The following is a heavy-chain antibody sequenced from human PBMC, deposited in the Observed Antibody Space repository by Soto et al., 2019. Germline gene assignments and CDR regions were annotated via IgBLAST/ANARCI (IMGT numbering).Heavy chain of an antibody. CDR1: GGSISSGNYY. CDR2: RDYSGSI. Sequence: QLQLQESGPGLVKPSETLSLTCTVSGGSISSGNYYWDWIRQPPGEGLEWIGRRDYSGSIYYNPSLKSRVTISVDTAKNQFSLKLSSVTAADTAVYYCARGGLGYCATTSCYGFDHWGQGTLVTVSS. CDR3: ARGGLGYCATTSCYGFDH. V-gene: IGHV4-39*01. D-gene: IGHD2-2*01. J-gene: IGHJ4*02.